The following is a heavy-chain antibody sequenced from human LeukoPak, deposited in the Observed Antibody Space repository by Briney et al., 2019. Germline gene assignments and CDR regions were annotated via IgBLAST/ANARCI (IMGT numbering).Heavy chain of an antibody. Sequence: SVKVSCKASGGTFSSYAISWVRQAPGQGLEWMGGIIPIFGTANYAQKFQGRVTMTRNTSISTAYMELSSLRSEDTAVYYCARVGIVPAALSFYYYYYMDVWGKGTTVTVSS. D-gene: IGHD2-2*01. J-gene: IGHJ6*03. CDR2: IIPIFGTA. CDR1: GGTFSSYA. CDR3: ARVGIVPAALSFYYYYYMDV. V-gene: IGHV1-69*05.